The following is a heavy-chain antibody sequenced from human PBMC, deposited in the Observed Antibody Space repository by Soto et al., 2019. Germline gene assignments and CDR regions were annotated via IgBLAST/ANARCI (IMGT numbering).Heavy chain of an antibody. Sequence: GSLRLSCAASGXTFSSYWMSWVRQAPGKGLEWVANIKQDGSEKYYVDSVKGRFTISRDNAKNSLYLQMNSLRAEDTAVYYCARGRYSGTFVFDYWGQGNLLTSPQ. J-gene: IGHJ4*02. CDR1: GXTFSSYW. CDR3: ARGRYSGTFVFDY. D-gene: IGHD1-26*01. CDR2: IKQDGSEK. V-gene: IGHV3-7*03.